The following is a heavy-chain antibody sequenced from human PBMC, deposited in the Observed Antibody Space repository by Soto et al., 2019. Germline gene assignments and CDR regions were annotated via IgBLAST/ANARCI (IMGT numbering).Heavy chain of an antibody. Sequence: SETLSLTCTVSGGSISSGGYYWSWIRQHPGKGLEWIGYIYYSGSTYYNPSLKSRVTISVDTSKNQFSLKLSSVTAADTAVYYCARDNNLSGYHYYFDYWGQGTLVT. CDR2: IYYSGST. CDR3: ARDNNLSGYHYYFDY. V-gene: IGHV4-31*03. J-gene: IGHJ4*02. CDR1: GGSISSGGYY. D-gene: IGHD3-9*01.